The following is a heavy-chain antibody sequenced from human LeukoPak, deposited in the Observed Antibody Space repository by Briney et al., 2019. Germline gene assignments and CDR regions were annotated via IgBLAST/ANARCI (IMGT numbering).Heavy chain of an antibody. CDR2: ISGSGGST. J-gene: IGHJ6*02. Sequence: GGSLRLSCAASGFTFSSYAMSWVRQAPGKGLEWVSGISGSGGSTDYADSVKGRFTISRDNSKNTLYLQMNSLRAEDTAVYYCAKGGSPYYHGMDVWGQGTTVTVSS. D-gene: IGHD2-15*01. CDR1: GFTFSSYA. CDR3: AKGGSPYYHGMDV. V-gene: IGHV3-23*01.